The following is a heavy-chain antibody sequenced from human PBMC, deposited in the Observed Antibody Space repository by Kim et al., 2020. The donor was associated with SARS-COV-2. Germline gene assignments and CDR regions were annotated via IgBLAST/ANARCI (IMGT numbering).Heavy chain of an antibody. CDR3: AGHYYYYGMDV. CDR2: ISYDGSNK. Sequence: GGSLRLSCAASGFTFSSYAMHWVRQAPGKGLEWVAVISYDGSNKYYADSVKGRFTISRDNSKNTLYLQMNSLRAEDTAVYYCAGHYYYYGMDVWGQGTTVTVSS. J-gene: IGHJ6*02. CDR1: GFTFSSYA. V-gene: IGHV3-30*04.